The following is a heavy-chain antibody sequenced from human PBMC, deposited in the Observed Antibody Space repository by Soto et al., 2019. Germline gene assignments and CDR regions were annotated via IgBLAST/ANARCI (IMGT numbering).Heavy chain of an antibody. CDR3: ARIDCSSTSCHLFDYYYYYGMDV. CDR2: INPNSGGT. J-gene: IGHJ6*02. Sequence: ASVKVSCKASGYTFTGYYMHWVRQAPGQGLEWMGWINPNSGGTNYAQKFQGRVTMTRDTSISTAYMELSRLRSDDTAVYYCARIDCSSTSCHLFDYYYYYGMDVWGQGTTFTVS. D-gene: IGHD2-2*01. CDR1: GYTFTGYY. V-gene: IGHV1-2*02.